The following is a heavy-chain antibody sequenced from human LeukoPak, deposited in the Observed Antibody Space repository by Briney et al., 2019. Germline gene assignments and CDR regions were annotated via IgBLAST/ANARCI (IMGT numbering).Heavy chain of an antibody. V-gene: IGHV3-48*03. CDR2: ISSSGSTI. CDR1: GFTFSSYE. J-gene: IGHJ3*02. CDR3: ARGGLNYADASDI. D-gene: IGHD4-11*01. Sequence: GGSLRLSCAASGFTFSSYEMNWVRQAPGKGLEWVSYISSSGSTIYYADSVKGRFTISRDNAKNSLYLQMNSLRAEDTAVYYCARGGLNYADASDIWGQGTMVTVSS.